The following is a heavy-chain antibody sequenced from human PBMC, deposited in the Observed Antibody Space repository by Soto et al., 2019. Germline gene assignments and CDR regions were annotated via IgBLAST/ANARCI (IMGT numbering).Heavy chain of an antibody. CDR2: VYYTGST. V-gene: IGHV4-61*01. Sequence: QVQLQESGPGLVKPSETLSLTCTVSGASVSSGSFYGNWIRQPPGKGLEWTGYVYYTGSTNYNHSIASPVRLSLDTSKNQNSLRLSSVTAAATAVYYCARRMYYVDSSREYSYALHICGQGTKVTVSS. CDR3: ARRMYYVDSSREYSYALHI. CDR1: GASVSSGSFY. D-gene: IGHD3-16*01. J-gene: IGHJ3*02.